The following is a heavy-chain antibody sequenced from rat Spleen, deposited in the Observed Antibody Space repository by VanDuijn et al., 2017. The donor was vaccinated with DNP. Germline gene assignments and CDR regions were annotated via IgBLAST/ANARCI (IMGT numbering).Heavy chain of an antibody. CDR2: ITSSGGNT. CDR3: ARQSRLTRAMDV. V-gene: IGHV5-31*01. Sequence: EVQLVESGGDLVQPGRSLKLSCVASRFTFNNFWMTWFRQVPGKGLEWVASITSSGGNTYYPDSVRGLFTISRDNAKNTQHLQMDSLTSEDTATYYCARQSRLTRAMDVWGQGTSVTVSS. D-gene: IGHD1-11*01. CDR1: RFTFNNFW. J-gene: IGHJ4*01.